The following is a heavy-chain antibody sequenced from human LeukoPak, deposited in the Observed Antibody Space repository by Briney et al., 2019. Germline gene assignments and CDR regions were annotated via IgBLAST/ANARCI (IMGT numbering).Heavy chain of an antibody. J-gene: IGHJ6*03. CDR1: GGTFRTYS. Sequence: SVKVSCKASGGTFRTYSVTWVRQAPGQGLEWMGGIIPIFGTPNNAQKFQGRVKVTTDDATGTAYMELSSLMSEDTAIYYCARVDRYHFYLDVWGKGTPVTVSS. CDR3: ARVDRYHFYLDV. V-gene: IGHV1-69*05. CDR2: IIPIFGTP.